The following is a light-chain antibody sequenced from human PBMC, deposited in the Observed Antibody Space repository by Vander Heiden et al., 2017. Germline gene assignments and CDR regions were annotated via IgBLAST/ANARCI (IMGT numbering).Light chain of an antibody. J-gene: IGLJ2*01. CDR1: KIGSKS. V-gene: IGLV3-21*02. CDR2: DDR. CDR3: QVWDGSSDLVV. Sequence: SYVLTQPPSVSVAPGQTARITCGGNKIGSKSVHWYQQRAGQAPVLVVYDDRDRPSGSPERFSGSHSGNMATLTISRVEAGDEADLYCQVWDGSSDLVVFGGGTKLTVL.